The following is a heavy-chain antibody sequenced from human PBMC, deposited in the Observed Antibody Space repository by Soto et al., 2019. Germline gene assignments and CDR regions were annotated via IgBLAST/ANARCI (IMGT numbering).Heavy chain of an antibody. CDR3: GRDPELWDENVATRPSTYYYGMDV. D-gene: IGHD3-16*01. CDR2: ISRTGTTI. Sequence: QMQLVESGGGLVEPGGSLRLSCAASGFTFSDHYMSWIRQAPGKGLEWVSYISRTGTTIYYADPVRGRFTISRDNSKNSLYLQMDSLRAEDTAMYYCGRDPELWDENVATRPSTYYYGMDVWGQGTTVTVSS. V-gene: IGHV3-11*01. J-gene: IGHJ6*02. CDR1: GFTFSDHY.